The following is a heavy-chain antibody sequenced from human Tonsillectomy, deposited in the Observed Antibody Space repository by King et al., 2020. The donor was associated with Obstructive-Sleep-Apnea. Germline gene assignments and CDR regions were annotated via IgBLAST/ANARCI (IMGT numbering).Heavy chain of an antibody. CDR3: ARGWLQPAVWFDL. J-gene: IGHJ2*01. CDR2: IYYSGST. CDR1: GGSISSYY. Sequence: VQLQESGPGLVKPSETLSLTCTVSGGSISSYYWSWIRQPPGKGLEWIVYIYYSGSTNYNPSLTSRVTISVDTSKNQFSLKLSSVTAADTAVYYCARGWLQPAVWFDLWGRGTLVTVSS. V-gene: IGHV4-59*08. D-gene: IGHD5-24*01.